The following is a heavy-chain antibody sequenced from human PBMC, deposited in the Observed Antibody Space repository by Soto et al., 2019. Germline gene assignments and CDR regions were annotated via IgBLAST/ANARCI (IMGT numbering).Heavy chain of an antibody. V-gene: IGHV1-3*01. J-gene: IGHJ5*02. D-gene: IGHD3-16*01. Sequence: ASVKVSCKASGYTFTSYAMHWVRQAPGQRLEWMGWINAGNGNTKYSQKFQGRVTITRDISIATAYMELSSLRSDDTAIYYCARMATFGSLNWFDPWGQGTLVTASS. CDR3: ARMATFGSLNWFDP. CDR2: INAGNGNT. CDR1: GYTFTSYA.